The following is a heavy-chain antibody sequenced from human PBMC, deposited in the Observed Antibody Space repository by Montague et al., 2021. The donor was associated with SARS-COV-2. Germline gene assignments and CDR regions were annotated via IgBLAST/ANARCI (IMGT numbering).Heavy chain of an antibody. Sequence: PALVKPTQTLTLTCTFSGFSLSTSGMCVSWIRQPPGKALEWLARIDWDDDKYYSTSLKTRLTISKDTSKNQVVLTMTNMDPVDTAAYYCARMDAGPTSYDYWGQGTLVTVSS. V-gene: IGHV2-70*11. CDR1: GFSLSTSGMC. CDR3: ARMDAGPTSYDY. D-gene: IGHD2-2*01. J-gene: IGHJ4*02. CDR2: IDWDDDK.